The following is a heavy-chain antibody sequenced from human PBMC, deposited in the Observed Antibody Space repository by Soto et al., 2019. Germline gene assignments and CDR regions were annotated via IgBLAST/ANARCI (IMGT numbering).Heavy chain of an antibody. J-gene: IGHJ4*02. CDR1: GFPFGSYA. V-gene: IGHV3-23*01. CDR3: AKDRYCSSTSCYAGYY. CDR2: ISGSGGST. D-gene: IGHD2-2*01. Sequence: GGSLRLSCAASGFPFGSYAMSWLRQAPGKGLEWVSGISGSGGSTSVADSVKGRFTISRDNSKNTLYLQMNSLRAEDTAVYYCAKDRYCSSTSCYAGYYWGQGTLVTVSS.